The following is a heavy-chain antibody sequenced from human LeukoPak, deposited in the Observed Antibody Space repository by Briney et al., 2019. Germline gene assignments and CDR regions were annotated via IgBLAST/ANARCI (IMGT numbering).Heavy chain of an antibody. CDR1: GFTFSSYG. CDR3: ARGRLSTRYCSSTSCPYYYYYMDV. V-gene: IGHV3-30*03. D-gene: IGHD2-2*01. J-gene: IGHJ6*03. CDR2: ISYDGSNK. Sequence: GGSLRLSCAASGFTFSSYGMHWVRQAPGKGLEWVAVISYDGSNKYYADSVKGRFTISRDNSKNTLYLQMNSLRAEDTAVYYCARGRLSTRYCSSTSCPYYYYYMDVWGKGTTVTVSS.